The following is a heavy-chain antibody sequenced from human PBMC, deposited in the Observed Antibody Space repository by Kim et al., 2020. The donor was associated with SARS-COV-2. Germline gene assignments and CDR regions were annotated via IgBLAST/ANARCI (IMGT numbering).Heavy chain of an antibody. CDR2: ISSSGSTI. D-gene: IGHD3-10*01. CDR3: VPLGFGEAFDY. CDR1: GFTFSSYE. Sequence: GGSLRLSCAASGFTFSSYEMNWVRQAPGKGLEWVSYISSSGSTIYYADSVKGRFTISRDNAKNSLYLQMNSLRAEDTAVYYCVPLGFGEAFDYWGQGTLVTVSS. J-gene: IGHJ4*02. V-gene: IGHV3-48*03.